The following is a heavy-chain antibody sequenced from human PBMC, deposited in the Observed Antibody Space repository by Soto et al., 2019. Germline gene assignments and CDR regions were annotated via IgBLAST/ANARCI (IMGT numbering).Heavy chain of an antibody. J-gene: IGHJ6*03. V-gene: IGHV4-59*01. D-gene: IGHD3-3*01. CDR2: IYYSGRT. Sequence: QVQLQESGPGLVKPSETLSLTCTVSGGSISSYYWSWIRQPPGKGLEWIGYIYYSGRTHYNPSLKSRVTISVDTSKNQFSLTLSSVTAADTAVYYCARVVVYDFWSGYYSYYYYMDVWGKGTTVTVSS. CDR1: GGSISSYY. CDR3: ARVVVYDFWSGYYSYYYYMDV.